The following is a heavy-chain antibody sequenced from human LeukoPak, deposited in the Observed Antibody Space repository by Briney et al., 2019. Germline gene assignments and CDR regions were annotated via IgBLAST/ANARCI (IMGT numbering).Heavy chain of an antibody. D-gene: IGHD6-13*01. J-gene: IGHJ4*02. CDR2: IRYDGSNK. V-gene: IGHV3-30*02. CDR1: GFTFSSYG. Sequence: GGPLRLSCAASGFTFSSYGMHWVRQAPGKGLEWVAFIRYDGSNKYYADSVKGRFTISRDNSKNTLYLQMNSLRAEDTAVYYCAKGPYSSSWQYYFDYWGQGTLVTVSS. CDR3: AKGPYSSSWQYYFDY.